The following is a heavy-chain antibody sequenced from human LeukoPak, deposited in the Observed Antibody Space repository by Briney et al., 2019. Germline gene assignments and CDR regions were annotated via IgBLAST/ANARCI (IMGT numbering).Heavy chain of an antibody. CDR3: AREGDGEWNYYYYYMDV. D-gene: IGHD3-10*01. J-gene: IGHJ6*03. CDR1: GYTFTGYY. V-gene: IGHV1-2*02. CDR2: INPNSGGT. Sequence: GASVKVSCKASGYTFTGYYMHWVRQAPGQGLEWMGWINPNSGGTNYAQKFQGRVTMTRDTSISTAYMELSRLRSDDTGVYYCAREGDGEWNYYYYYMDVWGKGTTVTVSS.